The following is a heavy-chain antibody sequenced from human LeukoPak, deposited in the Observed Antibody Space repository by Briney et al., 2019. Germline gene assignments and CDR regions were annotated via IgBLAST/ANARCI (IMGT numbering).Heavy chain of an antibody. CDR3: ASPRAGLGALDY. CDR2: INPNSGGT. V-gene: IGHV1-2*02. Sequence: GASVTVSCMACGYTFTGYYMHWLRQAPAQGREWMGWINPNSGGTNYAQKFQGRVTMTRDASIGTDYMGLSRLRSDDTAVYYCASPRAGLGALDYWGQGTLVTVSS. CDR1: GYTFTGYY. J-gene: IGHJ4*02. D-gene: IGHD1-26*01.